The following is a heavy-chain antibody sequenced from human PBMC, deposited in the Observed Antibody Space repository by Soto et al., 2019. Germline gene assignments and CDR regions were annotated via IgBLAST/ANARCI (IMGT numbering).Heavy chain of an antibody. CDR2: IYYSGST. CDR1: GGSISSGGYY. J-gene: IGHJ4*02. CDR3: AREVKYYDSSGYWGHYFDY. D-gene: IGHD3-22*01. V-gene: IGHV4-31*02. Sequence: LCGGSISSGGYYWSWIRQHPGKGLEWIGYIYYSGSTYYNPSLKSRVTISVDTSKNQFSLKLSSVTAADTAVYYCAREVKYYDSSGYWGHYFDYWGQGTLVTVSS.